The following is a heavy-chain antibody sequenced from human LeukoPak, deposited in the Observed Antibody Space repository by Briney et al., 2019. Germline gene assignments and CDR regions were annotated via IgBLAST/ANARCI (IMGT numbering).Heavy chain of an antibody. D-gene: IGHD4-17*01. CDR1: GGSFSGYY. Sequence: SETLSLTCAVYGGSFSGYYWSWIRQPPGKGLEWIGEINHGGSTNYNPSLKSRVTISVDTSKNQFSLKLTSVTAADTAVYFCARHGYGSQGNWFDPWGQGPLVTVSS. CDR2: INHGGST. J-gene: IGHJ5*02. V-gene: IGHV4-34*01. CDR3: ARHGYGSQGNWFDP.